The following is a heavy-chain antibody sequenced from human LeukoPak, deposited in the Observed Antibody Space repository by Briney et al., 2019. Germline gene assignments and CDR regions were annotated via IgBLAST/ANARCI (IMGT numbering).Heavy chain of an antibody. Sequence: ASVKVSCKASGYTFTGYYMHWIRQAPGQGLEWMGSINPNSGDTIHAQRFQGRVTMARDTSISTAYMELSRLRSDDTAVYYCARDHGYSGYLDAFDVWGQGTMVTVSS. CDR1: GYTFTGYY. D-gene: IGHD5-12*01. J-gene: IGHJ3*01. CDR2: INPNSGDT. V-gene: IGHV1-2*02. CDR3: ARDHGYSGYLDAFDV.